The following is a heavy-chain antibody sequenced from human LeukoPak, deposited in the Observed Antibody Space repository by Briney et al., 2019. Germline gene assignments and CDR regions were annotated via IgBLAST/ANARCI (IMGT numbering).Heavy chain of an antibody. CDR1: GFTFSDAW. J-gene: IGHJ4*02. CDR2: IKSKADGGTT. D-gene: IGHD1-26*01. CDR3: DNRGEWENCFEY. Sequence: AGGPLRLSCSASGFTFSDAWMSWVRQAPGKGLEWVGRIKSKADGGTTDYAAPVKGRFTISRDDSENTLYLQMNSLKTDDTAVYYCDNRGEWENCFEYWGQGTLVTVSS. V-gene: IGHV3-15*01.